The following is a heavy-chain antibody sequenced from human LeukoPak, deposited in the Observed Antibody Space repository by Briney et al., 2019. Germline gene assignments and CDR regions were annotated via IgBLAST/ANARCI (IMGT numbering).Heavy chain of an antibody. CDR3: ARDQIVVVPAALSLAFDI. Sequence: GGSLRLSCAASRFTFDSYWMTWVSQAPGKGLEWVANIKQDGSEKYYVDSVKGRFTISRDNAKNSLDLQMNSLRAEDTAVYYCARDQIVVVPAALSLAFDIWGQGTVVTVSS. CDR1: RFTFDSYW. J-gene: IGHJ3*02. CDR2: IKQDGSEK. D-gene: IGHD2-2*01. V-gene: IGHV3-7*01.